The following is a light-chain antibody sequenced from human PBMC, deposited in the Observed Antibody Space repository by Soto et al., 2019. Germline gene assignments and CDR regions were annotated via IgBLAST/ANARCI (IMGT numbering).Light chain of an antibody. CDR1: QSVSSNQ. CDR2: GAS. CDR3: QQYGGSPGT. J-gene: IGKJ1*01. Sequence: EFVLTQSPGTLSLSPGERATLSCRTSQSVSSNQLAWYQQKPGQAPRLLIYGASSRTTGIPDRFSGSGSGTNFTLTISRLETEDLAVYYCQQYGGSPGTFGQGTKVDI. V-gene: IGKV3-20*01.